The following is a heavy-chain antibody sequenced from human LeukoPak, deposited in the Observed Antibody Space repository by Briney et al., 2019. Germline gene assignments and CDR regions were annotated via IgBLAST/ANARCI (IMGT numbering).Heavy chain of an antibody. CDR3: ARPLVAATRYYYYYMDV. Sequence: GGSLRLSCAASGFTFSDYYMSWIRQAPGKGLEWVSYISSSGSTIYYADSVKGRFTISRDNAKNSLYLQMNSLRAEDTAVYYCARPLVAATRYYYYYMDVWGKGTTVTVSS. V-gene: IGHV3-11*04. CDR2: ISSSGSTI. J-gene: IGHJ6*03. D-gene: IGHD2-15*01. CDR1: GFTFSDYY.